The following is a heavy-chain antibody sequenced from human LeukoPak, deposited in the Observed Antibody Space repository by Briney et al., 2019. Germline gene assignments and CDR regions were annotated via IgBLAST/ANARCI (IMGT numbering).Heavy chain of an antibody. Sequence: SLRLSCAASGFTFSSYWMSWVRQAPGKGLEWVSTITDSGARTYYTDSVKGRFTISRDNSKNTLYLQMNSLRAEDTAIYYCAKGGLITVAGTFDYWGQGTLVTVFS. J-gene: IGHJ4*02. CDR3: AKGGLITVAGTFDY. V-gene: IGHV3-23*01. D-gene: IGHD6-19*01. CDR2: ITDSGART. CDR1: GFTFSSYW.